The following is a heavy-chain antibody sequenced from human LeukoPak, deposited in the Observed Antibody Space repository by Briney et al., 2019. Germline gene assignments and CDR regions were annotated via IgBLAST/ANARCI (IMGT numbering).Heavy chain of an antibody. J-gene: IGHJ6*03. CDR2: INPNSGGT. Sequence: EASVKVSCKASGYTFTGYYMHWVRQAPGQGLEWMGWINPNSGGTNYAQKFQGRVTMTRDTSISTAYMELSRLRSDDTAVYYCASDRIAAAGRGYYYYMDVWGKGTTVTVSS. D-gene: IGHD6-13*01. V-gene: IGHV1-2*02. CDR3: ASDRIAAAGRGYYYYMDV. CDR1: GYTFTGYY.